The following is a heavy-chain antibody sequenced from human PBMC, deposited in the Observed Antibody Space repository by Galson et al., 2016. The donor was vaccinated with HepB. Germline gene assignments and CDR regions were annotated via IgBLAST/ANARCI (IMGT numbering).Heavy chain of an antibody. V-gene: IGHV3-74*01. D-gene: IGHD3-3*01. J-gene: IGHJ4*02. CDR2: IKSDGSNI. Sequence: SLRLSCAASGFTFSRQWMYWVRQAPGKGLAWVSQIKSDGSNIHYADSVKGRLTISRDNAGNTLYLQMNSLRAEDTAVYYCSTLRDFWSGWGQGTLFTVSP. CDR3: STLRDFWSG. CDR1: GFTFSRQW.